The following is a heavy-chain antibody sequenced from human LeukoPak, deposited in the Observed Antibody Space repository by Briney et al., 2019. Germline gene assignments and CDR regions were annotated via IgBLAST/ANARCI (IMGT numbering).Heavy chain of an antibody. CDR2: INHSGST. CDR3: ARGSVVPAATTGFDP. V-gene: IGHV4-34*01. Sequence: SETLSLTCAVYGGSFSGYYWSWIRQPPGKGLGWIGEINHSGSTNYNPSLKSRVTISVDTSKNQFSLKLSSVTAADTAVYYCARGSVVPAATTGFDPWGQGTLVTVSS. J-gene: IGHJ5*02. CDR1: GGSFSGYY. D-gene: IGHD2-2*01.